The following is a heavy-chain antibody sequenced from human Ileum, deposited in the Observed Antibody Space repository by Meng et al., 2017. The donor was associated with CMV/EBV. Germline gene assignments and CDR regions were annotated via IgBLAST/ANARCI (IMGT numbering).Heavy chain of an antibody. J-gene: IGHJ5*02. CDR3: VTDRRSDGSSDSLVP. Sequence: QVNLVPSGAEMKKPGASVRLSCKAPGHIFSDYSFHWVRLAAGQSLEWMGWITAGSRHIQYSEKFRDRVTITRDTPTNTVYMELSSLTSEDTAICYSVTDRRSDGSSDSLVPRGQCTLVTVSS. D-gene: IGHD2-15*01. CDR1: GHIFSDYS. V-gene: IGHV1-3*01. CDR2: ITAGSRHI.